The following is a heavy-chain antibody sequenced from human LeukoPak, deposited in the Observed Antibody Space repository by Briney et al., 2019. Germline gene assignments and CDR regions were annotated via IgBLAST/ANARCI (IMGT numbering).Heavy chain of an antibody. CDR2: INHSGST. CDR3: ARGPWRTAMVKVAFDI. CDR1: GGSFSGYY. V-gene: IGHV4-34*01. J-gene: IGHJ3*02. D-gene: IGHD5-18*01. Sequence: SETLSLTCAVYGGSFSGYYWSWIRQPPGKGLEWIGEINHSGSTNYTPSLKSRVTISADTSKNQFSLKLSSVTAADTAVYYCARGPWRTAMVKVAFDIWGQGTMVTVSS.